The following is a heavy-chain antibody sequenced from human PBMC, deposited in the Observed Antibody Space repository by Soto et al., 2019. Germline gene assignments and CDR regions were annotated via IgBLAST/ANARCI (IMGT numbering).Heavy chain of an antibody. J-gene: IGHJ3*02. CDR2: IKQDGSEK. CDR3: ARDGGVGDLHDAFDI. V-gene: IGHV3-7*03. D-gene: IGHD3-16*01. Sequence: GGSLRLSCAASGFTFSSYWMSWVRQAPGKGLEWVANIKQDGSEKYYVDSVKGRFTISRDNAKNSLYLQINSLRAEDTAVYYCARDGGVGDLHDAFDIWGQGTMVTVSS. CDR1: GFTFSSYW.